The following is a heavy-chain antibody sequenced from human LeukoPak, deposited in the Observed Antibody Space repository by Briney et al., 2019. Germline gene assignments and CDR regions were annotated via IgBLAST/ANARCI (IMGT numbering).Heavy chain of an antibody. D-gene: IGHD2-15*01. CDR2: IYYSGST. V-gene: IGHV4-39*01. J-gene: IGHJ4*02. CDR1: GGSVSNSNYY. CDR3: ARQRGYCSGGSCYGMFDY. Sequence: SETLSLTCTVSGGSVSNSNYYCGWVRQPPGKGLEWVGSIYYSGSTYYNPSLKSRVTISADTSKNQFSLKLSSVTAADTAEYYCARQRGYCSGGSCYGMFDYWGQGTLVTVSS.